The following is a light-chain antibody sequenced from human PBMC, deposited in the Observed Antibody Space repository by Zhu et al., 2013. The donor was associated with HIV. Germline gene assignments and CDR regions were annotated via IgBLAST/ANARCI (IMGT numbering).Light chain of an antibody. CDR2: DAS. J-gene: IGKJ2*01. CDR1: QSINTW. Sequence: DIQMTQSPSTLSASVGDRVTITCRASQSINTWLAWFQQKPGKAPEVLIFDASRLKSGVPSRFSGSGSGTEFTLTISSLQPNDFATYYCQHYNSYSNWYTFGQGTKLEIK. V-gene: IGKV1-5*01. CDR3: QHYNSYSNWYT.